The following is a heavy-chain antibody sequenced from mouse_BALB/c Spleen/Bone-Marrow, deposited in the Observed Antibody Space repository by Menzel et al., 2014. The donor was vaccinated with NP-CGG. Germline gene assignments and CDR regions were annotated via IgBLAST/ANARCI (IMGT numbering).Heavy chain of an antibody. CDR3: ARERSAGYGYFDV. V-gene: IGHV1-77*01. CDR1: GYTFTDYI. CDR2: IYPGSGST. J-gene: IGHJ1*01. D-gene: IGHD6-1*01. Sequence: QVQLKHSGPELVKPGASVKMSCKASGYTFTDYIISWVKQRTGQGLEWIGEIYPGSGSTYYNEKFKGKATLTADKSSNTAYMQLSSLTSEDSAVYFCARERSAGYGYFDVWGAGTTVTVSS.